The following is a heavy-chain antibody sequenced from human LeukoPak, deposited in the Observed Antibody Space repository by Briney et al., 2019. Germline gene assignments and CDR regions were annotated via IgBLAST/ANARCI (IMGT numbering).Heavy chain of an antibody. CDR3: ARDRGKYYYDSSGYYPFDY. D-gene: IGHD3-22*01. Sequence: SETLSLTCTVSGGSISSGSYYWSWIRQPAGKGLEWIGRIYTSGSTNYNPTLKSRVTISVDTSKNQFSLKLSSVTAADTAVYYCARDRGKYYYDSSGYYPFDYWGQGTLVTVSS. J-gene: IGHJ4*02. CDR2: IYTSGST. V-gene: IGHV4-61*02. CDR1: GGSISSGSYY.